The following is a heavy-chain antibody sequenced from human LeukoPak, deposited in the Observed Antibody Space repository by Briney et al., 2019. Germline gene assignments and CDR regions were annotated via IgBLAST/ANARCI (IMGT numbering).Heavy chain of an antibody. CDR1: GGTFSSYA. Sequence: SVKVSCKASGGTFSSYAISWVRQAPGQGLEWMGGIIPIFGTANYAQKFQGRVTITAGESTSTAYMELSSLRSEDTAVYYCARGASSSWYVFGAFDIWGQGTMVTVSS. J-gene: IGHJ3*02. CDR3: ARGASSSWYVFGAFDI. CDR2: IIPIFGTA. D-gene: IGHD6-13*01. V-gene: IGHV1-69*13.